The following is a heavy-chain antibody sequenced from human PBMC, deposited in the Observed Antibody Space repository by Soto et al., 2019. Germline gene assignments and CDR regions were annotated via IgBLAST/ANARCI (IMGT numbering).Heavy chain of an antibody. CDR3: AKDLRIKRMTTVTTQTTETTY. CDR1: GFTFSSYA. CDR2: ISGSGGST. Sequence: GESLKISCAASGFTFSSYAMSWVRQAPGKGLEWVSAISGSGGSTYYADSVKGRFTISRDNSKNTLYLQMNSLRAEDTAVYYCAKDLRIKRMTTVTTQTTETTYWGQGTLVTVSS. D-gene: IGHD4-17*01. V-gene: IGHV3-23*01. J-gene: IGHJ4*02.